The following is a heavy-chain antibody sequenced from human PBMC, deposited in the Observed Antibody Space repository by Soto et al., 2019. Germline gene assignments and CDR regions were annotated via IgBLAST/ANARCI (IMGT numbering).Heavy chain of an antibody. V-gene: IGHV3-30-3*01. CDR3: ARQNSGWSYYFDF. J-gene: IGHJ4*02. Sequence: PGGSLRLSCAASGFTFSDYVMHWVRQAPGKGLEWVAVISSDGSTKYYTDSMKGRFTISRDNSKDTLYLQMNNLRAGDTAVYYCARQNSGWSYYFDFWGQGTLVTVSS. D-gene: IGHD6-19*01. CDR2: ISSDGSTK. CDR1: GFTFSDYV.